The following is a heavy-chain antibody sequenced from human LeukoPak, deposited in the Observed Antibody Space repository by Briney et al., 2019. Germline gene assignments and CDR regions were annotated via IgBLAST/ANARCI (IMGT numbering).Heavy chain of an antibody. D-gene: IGHD3-16*01. CDR1: GFTFSSDE. J-gene: IGHJ4*02. CDR2: ISSSGSDI. Sequence: PGGSLRLSCAASGFTFSSDEMNWVRQAPGTGLEWVAYISSSGSDIYYADSVKGRFTISRDNPRNSLYLQMNSLRVEDTAVYYCARDASREGDRVEYWGQGTLVTVSS. CDR3: ARDASREGDRVEY. V-gene: IGHV3-48*03.